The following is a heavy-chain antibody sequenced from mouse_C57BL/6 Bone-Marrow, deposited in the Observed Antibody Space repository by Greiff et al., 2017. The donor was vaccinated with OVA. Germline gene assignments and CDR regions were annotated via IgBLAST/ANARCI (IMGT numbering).Heavy chain of an antibody. CDR3: ARERGGYRKYYFDY. J-gene: IGHJ2*01. CDR1: GFTFSSYA. V-gene: IGHV5-4*01. CDR2: ISDGGSYT. Sequence: VQLVESGGGLVKPGGSLKLSCAASGFTFSSYAMSWVRQTPEKRLAWVATISDGGSYTYYPDNVKGRFTISRDNAKNNLYLQMSHLKSEDTAIYYCARERGGYRKYYFDYWGQGTTLTVSS. D-gene: IGHD3-1*01.